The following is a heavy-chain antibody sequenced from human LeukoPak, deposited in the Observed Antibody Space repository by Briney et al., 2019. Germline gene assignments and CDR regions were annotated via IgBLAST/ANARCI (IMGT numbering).Heavy chain of an antibody. CDR3: ARGDDFSGDY. J-gene: IGHJ4*02. CDR2: IHPEGNEK. Sequence: GGSLRLSCAASGFTFSNYWMSWVRQAPGRGLEWVANIHPEGNEKYHVGSVKGRFTISRDNTKNSLFLQMHGLRVEDTAVYYCARGDDFSGDYWGQGTLVTVSS. V-gene: IGHV3-7*04. CDR1: GFTFSNYW. D-gene: IGHD2-21*02.